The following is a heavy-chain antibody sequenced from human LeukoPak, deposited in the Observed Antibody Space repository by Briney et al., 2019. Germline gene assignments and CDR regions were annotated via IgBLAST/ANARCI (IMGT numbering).Heavy chain of an antibody. CDR2: ICPDGTGI. Sequence: QTGGCMRLSCAASEFIFSLYCIHWVRHAPWKGPMWVSRICPDGTGISYADSVKARFTTSRDNAKNTVYLQMNGLREEDTAVYYCVRDFRSADYWGQGTLVTVSS. CDR1: EFIFSLYC. V-gene: IGHV3-74*01. CDR3: VRDFRSADY. J-gene: IGHJ4*02.